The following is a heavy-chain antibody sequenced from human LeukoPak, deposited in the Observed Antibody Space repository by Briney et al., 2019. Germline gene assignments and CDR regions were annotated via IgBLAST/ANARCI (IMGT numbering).Heavy chain of an antibody. V-gene: IGHV4-30-4*08. CDR1: GGSISSGDYY. CDR3: ARVNLHDYGAHFDY. J-gene: IGHJ4*02. D-gene: IGHD4-17*01. CDR2: IYYSGST. Sequence: SQTLSLTCTVSGGSISSGDYYLSWIRQPPGKGLGWVGYIYYSGSTYYNPSLKSRVTISVDTSKNQFSLKLSSVTAADTAVYYCARVNLHDYGAHFDYWGQGTLVTVSS.